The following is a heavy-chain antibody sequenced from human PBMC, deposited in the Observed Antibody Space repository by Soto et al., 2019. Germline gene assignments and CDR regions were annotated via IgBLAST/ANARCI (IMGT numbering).Heavy chain of an antibody. CDR1: GASFDSYT. J-gene: IGHJ2*01. D-gene: IGHD1-26*01. CDR3: ARGPLYDLESGTYWYFDL. Sequence: QVQLVQSGVEVKKSGSSVKVSCTVSGASFDSYTVTWVRQAPGQGLEWLGGIIPIFGTTNSAQKFQGRLTCTADRFTNTAYMALSSLTSEDTAVYYCARGPLYDLESGTYWYFDLWGRGTLVTVSS. CDR2: IIPIFGTT. V-gene: IGHV1-69*06.